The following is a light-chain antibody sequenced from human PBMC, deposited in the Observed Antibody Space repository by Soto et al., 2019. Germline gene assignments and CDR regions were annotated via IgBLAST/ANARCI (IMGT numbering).Light chain of an antibody. Sequence: QSALTQPASVSGSPGQSITISCTGTSSDVGGYNYVSWYQQHPGKAPKLMIYDVSHRPSGVSNRFSGSKSGNTASLTISGLQAEDEADYYCTSYTSSSTLDVVFGGGTKVTVL. J-gene: IGLJ2*01. V-gene: IGLV2-14*01. CDR1: SSDVGGYNY. CDR3: TSYTSSSTLDVV. CDR2: DVS.